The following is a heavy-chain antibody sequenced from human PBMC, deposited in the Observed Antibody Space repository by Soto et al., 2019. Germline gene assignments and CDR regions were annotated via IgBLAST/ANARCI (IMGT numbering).Heavy chain of an antibody. Sequence: GGSLRLSCAASGFTVSSNYMSWVRQAPGKGLEWVSVIYSGGSTYYADSVKGRFTISRDNSKNTLYLQMNSLRAEDTAVYYCARDQGDSSGYHDAFDIWGQGTMVTV. V-gene: IGHV3-53*01. D-gene: IGHD3-22*01. CDR1: GFTVSSNY. CDR3: ARDQGDSSGYHDAFDI. CDR2: IYSGGST. J-gene: IGHJ3*02.